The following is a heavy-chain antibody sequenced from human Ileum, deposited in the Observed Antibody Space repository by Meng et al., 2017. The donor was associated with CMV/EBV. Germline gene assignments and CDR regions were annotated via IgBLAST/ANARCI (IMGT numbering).Heavy chain of an antibody. CDR3: ARDAPTGGTDY. CDR1: GGSIWSSINY. V-gene: IGHV4-39*07. D-gene: IGHD4-17*01. J-gene: IGHJ4*02. CDR2: IYYRGIT. Sequence: GWGSALVTPSDPFLLTFMVYGGSIWSSINYLGVSRQPPWKGLEWFGRIYYRGITYYNPSLKSRVTIAVDTSKNQFSLKLTSVTAADTAVYYCARDAPTGGTDYWGQGTLVTVSS.